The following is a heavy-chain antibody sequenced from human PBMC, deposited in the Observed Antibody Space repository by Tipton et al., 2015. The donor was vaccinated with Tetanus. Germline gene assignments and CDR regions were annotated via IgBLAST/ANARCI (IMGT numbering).Heavy chain of an antibody. CDR3: VRDRSGDSFYVPSPWFGP. Sequence: SLRLSCAASGFTFRSYWMHWAGQVPGKGPARISRNNSDGSKTTYAASVKRLFPISRDNAKNTLHLHMGSLRADDTDVYYCVRDRSGDSFYVPSPWFGPWGHGALVSVPS. V-gene: IGHV3-74*03. CDR1: GFTFRSYW. CDR2: NNSDGSKT. J-gene: IGHJ5*02. D-gene: IGHD2-15*01.